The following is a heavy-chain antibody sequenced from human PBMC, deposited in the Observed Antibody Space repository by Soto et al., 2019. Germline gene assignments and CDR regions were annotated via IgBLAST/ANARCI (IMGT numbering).Heavy chain of an antibody. CDR3: AKDNFRYASSGYPFPTIDAFDI. Sequence: SGGSLRLSCAASVFTFSSYAMSWVRRAPGKWLEWVSAISGTGGSTYCADSVKGRFTTSRDNSKNTLHLQMNSLRAEETAVYYCAKDNFRYASSGYPFPTIDAFDIWGQGTMVTVSS. CDR2: ISGTGGST. V-gene: IGHV3-23*01. CDR1: VFTFSSYA. D-gene: IGHD3-22*01. J-gene: IGHJ3*02.